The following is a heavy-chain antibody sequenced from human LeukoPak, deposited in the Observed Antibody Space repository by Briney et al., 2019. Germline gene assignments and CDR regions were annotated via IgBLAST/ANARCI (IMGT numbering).Heavy chain of an antibody. CDR3: ARAGVPAARDAFDI. CDR1: GGSISSYY. V-gene: IGHV4-59*12. D-gene: IGHD2-2*01. J-gene: IGHJ3*02. CDR2: IYHSGST. Sequence: SETLSLTCTVPGGSISSYYWSWIRQPPGKGLEWIGYIYHSGSTYYNPSLKSRVTISVDRSKNQFSLKLSSVTAADTAVYYCARAGVPAARDAFDIWGQGTMVTVSS.